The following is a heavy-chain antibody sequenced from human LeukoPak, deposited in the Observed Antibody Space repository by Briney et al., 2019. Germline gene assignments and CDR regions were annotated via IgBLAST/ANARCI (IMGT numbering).Heavy chain of an antibody. V-gene: IGHV3-23*01. D-gene: IGHD2-2*01. CDR1: GFTFSSYA. Sequence: PGGFLRLSCAASGFTFSSYAMSWVRQAPGKGLEWVSAISGSGGSTYYADSVKGRFTISRDNSKNTLYLQMNSLRAEDTAVYYCAKDGLRLTRPHDYWGQGTLVTVSS. CDR3: AKDGLRLTRPHDY. CDR2: ISGSGGST. J-gene: IGHJ4*02.